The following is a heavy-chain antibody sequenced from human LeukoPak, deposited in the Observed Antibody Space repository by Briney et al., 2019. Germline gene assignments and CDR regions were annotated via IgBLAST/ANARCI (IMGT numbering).Heavy chain of an antibody. D-gene: IGHD4-17*01. V-gene: IGHV3-23*01. Sequence: GGSLRLSCAASGFTFSSYAMSWVRQAPGKGLEWVSAISGGGGSTYYADSVKGRFTISRDNSKNTLYLQMNSLRAEDTAVYYCAKVLHDYGDYGDYYYGMDVWGQGTTVTVSS. CDR1: GFTFSSYA. CDR3: AKVLHDYGDYGDYYYGMDV. J-gene: IGHJ6*02. CDR2: ISGGGGST.